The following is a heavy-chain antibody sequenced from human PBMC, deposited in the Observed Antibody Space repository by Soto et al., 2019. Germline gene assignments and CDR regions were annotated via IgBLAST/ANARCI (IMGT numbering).Heavy chain of an antibody. D-gene: IGHD1-26*01. Sequence: SETLSLTCTVSGGSMNYYYWSWIRQPPGKGLEWIGYIYYSGSTYYNPSLKSRVTISVDTSMNQFSLKLSSVTAADTAVYYCARARATTIDYWGQGTLVTVSS. V-gene: IGHV4-30-4*08. CDR2: IYYSGST. CDR1: GGSMNYYY. J-gene: IGHJ4*02. CDR3: ARARATTIDY.